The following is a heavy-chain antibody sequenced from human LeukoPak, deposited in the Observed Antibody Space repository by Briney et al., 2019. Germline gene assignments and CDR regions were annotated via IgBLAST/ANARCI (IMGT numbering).Heavy chain of an antibody. D-gene: IGHD3-3*01. J-gene: IGHJ4*02. V-gene: IGHV3-23*01. CDR3: AKVPILEWLPPYYFDY. CDR1: GFTFSSYA. Sequence: PGGSLRLSCAASGFTFSSYAMSWVRQAPGKGLEWVSAISGSGGSTYYADSVKGRSTISRGNSKNTLYLQINTLRAEDTAVYYCAKVPILEWLPPYYFDYWGQGTLVTVSS. CDR2: ISGSGGST.